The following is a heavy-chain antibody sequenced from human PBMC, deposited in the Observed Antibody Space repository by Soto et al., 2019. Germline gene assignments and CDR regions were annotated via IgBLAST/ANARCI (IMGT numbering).Heavy chain of an antibody. CDR3: AGQGYYYYYGMDV. CDR2: IYYSGST. CDR1: GGSISSSSYY. V-gene: IGHV4-39*01. Sequence: SETLSLTCTVSGGSISSSSYYWGWIRQPPGKGLEWIGSIYYSGSTYYNPSLKSRVTISVDTSKNQFSLKLSSVTAADTAVYYCAGQGYYYYYGMDVWGQGTTVTVPS. J-gene: IGHJ6*02.